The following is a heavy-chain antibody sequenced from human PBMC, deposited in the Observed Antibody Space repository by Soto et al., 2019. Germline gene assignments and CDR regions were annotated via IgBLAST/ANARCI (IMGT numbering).Heavy chain of an antibody. Sequence: SETLSLTCAVSGFSIRSSNWWSWVRQPPGKGLEWIGEIYHSGSTNYNPSLKSRVTISVDKSKNQFSLKLSSVTAADTAVYYCARRITMVRGVGLGDYYYGMDVWGQGTTVTVSS. CDR1: GFSIRSSNW. J-gene: IGHJ6*02. CDR2: IYHSGST. CDR3: ARRITMVRGVGLGDYYYGMDV. V-gene: IGHV4-4*02. D-gene: IGHD3-10*01.